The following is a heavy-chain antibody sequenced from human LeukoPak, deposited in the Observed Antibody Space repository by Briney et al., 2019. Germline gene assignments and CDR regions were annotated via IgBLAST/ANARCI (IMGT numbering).Heavy chain of an antibody. V-gene: IGHV3-21*04. CDR2: ISSSGNYI. CDR1: GFTFNRYN. J-gene: IGHJ4*02. CDR3: TKRPFSGYFDY. Sequence: GGSLRLSCAASGFTFNRYNINWVRQAPGKGLEWVSSISSSGNYIYYADSVKGRFTLSRDNAKNSLYLQMNSLRAEDTAVYYCTKRPFSGYFDYWGQGTLVTVSS. D-gene: IGHD1-1*01.